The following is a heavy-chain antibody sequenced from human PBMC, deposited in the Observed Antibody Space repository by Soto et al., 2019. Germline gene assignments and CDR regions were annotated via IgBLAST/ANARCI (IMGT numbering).Heavy chain of an antibody. V-gene: IGHV3-9*01. J-gene: IGHJ4*02. CDR2: ISWNSGSI. D-gene: IGHD3-22*01. CDR3: ARRNYYDSSGSTFDY. CDR1: GFTFDDYA. Sequence: PGGSLRLSXAASGFTFDDYAMHWVRQAPGKGLEWVSGISWNSGSIGYADSVKGRFTISRDNAKNSLYLQWSSLKASDTAMYYCARRNYYDSSGSTFDYWGQGTLVTVSS.